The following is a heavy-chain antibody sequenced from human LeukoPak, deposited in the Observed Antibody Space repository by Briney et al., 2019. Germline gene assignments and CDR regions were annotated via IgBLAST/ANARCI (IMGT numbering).Heavy chain of an antibody. V-gene: IGHV1-2*02. J-gene: IGHJ6*02. CDR1: GYTFTTFY. CDR3: ARDLLSSYQSRNPLSADYGMDV. Sequence: GASVKVSCKAAGYTFTTFYLNWVRRAPGQGPEWIGWINPNTAGTNYAQKFQGRATLTRDTSLSTVYLELRRLRSDDTAIYFCARDLLSSYQSRNPLSADYGMDVWGQGTTVTVSS. D-gene: IGHD5-12*01. CDR2: INPNTAGT.